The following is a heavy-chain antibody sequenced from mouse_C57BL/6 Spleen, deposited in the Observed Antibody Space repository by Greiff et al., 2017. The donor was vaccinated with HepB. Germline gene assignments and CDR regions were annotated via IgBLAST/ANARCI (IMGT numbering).Heavy chain of an antibody. CDR3: VNGGTTTGYFDV. Sequence: VHLVESGAELVKPGASVKISCKASGYAFSSYWMNWVKQRPGKGLEWIGQIYPGDGDTNYNGKFKGKATLTADKSSSTAYMQLSSLTSEDSAVYFCVNGGTTTGYFDVWGTGTTVTVSS. CDR2: IYPGDGDT. D-gene: IGHD1-1*01. V-gene: IGHV1-80*01. CDR1: GYAFSSYW. J-gene: IGHJ1*03.